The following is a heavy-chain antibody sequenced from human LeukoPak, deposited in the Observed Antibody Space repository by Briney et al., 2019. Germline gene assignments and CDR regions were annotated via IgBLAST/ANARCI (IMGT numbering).Heavy chain of an antibody. CDR1: GYTFTSYD. D-gene: IGHD3-16*02. CDR3: ARALSGVWGSYRPPPGY. J-gene: IGHJ4*02. Sequence: ASVKVSCKASGYTFTSYDINWVRQATGQGLEWMGWMNPNSGNTGYAQKFQGRVTMTRNTSISTAYMELSSLRSEDTAVYYCARALSGVWGSYRPPPGYWGQGTLVTVSS. CDR2: MNPNSGNT. V-gene: IGHV1-8*01.